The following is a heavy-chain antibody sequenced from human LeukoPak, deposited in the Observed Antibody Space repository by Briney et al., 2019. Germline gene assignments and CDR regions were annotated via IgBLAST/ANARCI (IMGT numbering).Heavy chain of an antibody. CDR1: GCTFTGYY. Sequence: GASVKVSCKASGCTFTGYYMHWVRQAPGQGLEWMGWINPNSGGTNYAQKFQGRVTMTRDTSISTAYMELNSLRSDDTAVYYCARVPGYSGYDLAWDYWGQGTLVTVSS. J-gene: IGHJ4*02. D-gene: IGHD5-12*01. CDR3: ARVPGYSGYDLAWDY. CDR2: INPNSGGT. V-gene: IGHV1-2*02.